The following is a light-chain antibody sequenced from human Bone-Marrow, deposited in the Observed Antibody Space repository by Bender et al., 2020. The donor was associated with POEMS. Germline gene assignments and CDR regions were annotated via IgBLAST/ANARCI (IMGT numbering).Light chain of an antibody. J-gene: IGLJ1*01. CDR2: YVA. CDR1: SSDVGGYNF. Sequence: QSALTQPRSVSGSPGQSVTISCTGTSSDVGGYNFVSWYQHRPDKAPKLIIYYVAKRPSWVPDRFSGSKSGNTASLTISGLRAEDEADYYCCSYAGNYTGVFGTGTKVTVL. CDR3: CSYAGNYTGV. V-gene: IGLV2-11*01.